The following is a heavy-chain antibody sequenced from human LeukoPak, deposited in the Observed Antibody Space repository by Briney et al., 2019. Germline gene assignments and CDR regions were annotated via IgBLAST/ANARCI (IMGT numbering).Heavy chain of an antibody. CDR1: GGTFSSYA. CDR3: ARGSASSGWYIFDY. V-gene: IGHV1-69*04. Sequence: SVKVSCKASGGTFSSYAISRVRQAPGQGLEWMGRIIPILGIANYAQKFQGRVTITADKSTSTAYMELSSLRSEDTAVYYCARGSASSGWYIFDYWGQGTLVTVSS. D-gene: IGHD6-19*01. CDR2: IIPILGIA. J-gene: IGHJ4*02.